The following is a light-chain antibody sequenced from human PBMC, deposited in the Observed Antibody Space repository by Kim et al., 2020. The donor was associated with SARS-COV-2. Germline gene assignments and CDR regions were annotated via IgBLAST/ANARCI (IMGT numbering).Light chain of an antibody. CDR2: AAS. J-gene: IGKJ1*01. Sequence: DIQMTQSPSSLSASVGDRVTMTCRASQDISNYLAWFQLKPGKAPKLLIYAASALQPGVPSRFSGSGSGTDFTLTVTSLQPEDVATYYCQKCDSETWTFGQGTKVDIK. V-gene: IGKV1-27*01. CDR3: QKCDSETWT. CDR1: QDISNY.